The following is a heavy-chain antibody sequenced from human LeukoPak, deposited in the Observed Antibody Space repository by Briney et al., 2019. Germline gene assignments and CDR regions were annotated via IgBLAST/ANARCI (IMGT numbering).Heavy chain of an antibody. CDR2: ISAYNGNT. D-gene: IGHD3-22*01. CDR3: ARGRYYNDSSGYYLFDY. V-gene: IGHV1-18*01. J-gene: IGHJ4*02. CDR1: GYTFTSYG. Sequence: ASVKVSCKASGYTFTSYGISWARQAPGQGLEWMGWISAYNGNTNYAQKLQGRVTMTTDTSTSTAYMELRSLRSDDTAVYYCARGRYYNDSSGYYLFDYWGQGTLVTVSS.